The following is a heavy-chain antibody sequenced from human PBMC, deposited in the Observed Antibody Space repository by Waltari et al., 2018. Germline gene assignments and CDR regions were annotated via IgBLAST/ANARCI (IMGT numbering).Heavy chain of an antibody. J-gene: IGHJ6*02. CDR2: ISSSSSYI. CDR1: GFTFSTYS. D-gene: IGHD6-13*01. V-gene: IGHV3-21*01. Sequence: EVQLVESGGGLVKPGGSLRLSCAASGFTFSTYSMNWVRQAPGKGLEWVSSISSSSSYIYYADSVKGRFTISRDNAKNSLYLQMNSLRAEDTAVYYCARDRVAAAGYYYYGMDVWGQGTTVTVSS. CDR3: ARDRVAAAGYYYYGMDV.